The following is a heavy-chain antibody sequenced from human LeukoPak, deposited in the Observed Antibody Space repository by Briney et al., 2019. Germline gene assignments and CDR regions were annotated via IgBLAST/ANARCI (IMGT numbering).Heavy chain of an antibody. Sequence: SETLSLTCTVSGGSISHYYWSWIRQPPGKGLEWIGYIYYSGSTNYDPSLKSRVTISVDTSKNQFPLKVNSVTAADTAVYYCARVRYYYDSGGYYYFDYWGQGTLVTVSS. CDR3: ARVRYYYDSGGYYYFDY. J-gene: IGHJ4*02. CDR1: GGSISHYY. D-gene: IGHD3-22*01. CDR2: IYYSGST. V-gene: IGHV4-59*13.